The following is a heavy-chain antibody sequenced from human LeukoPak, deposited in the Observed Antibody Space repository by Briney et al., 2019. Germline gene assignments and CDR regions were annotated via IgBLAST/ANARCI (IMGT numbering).Heavy chain of an antibody. CDR1: GFTFSNYG. CDR2: IRYDGSNK. V-gene: IGHV3-30*02. D-gene: IGHD3-10*01. J-gene: IGHJ5*02. CDR3: AKEERIYYGSGSYYNSGWFDP. Sequence: PGGSLRLSCAASGFTFSNYGMHWVRQAPGKGLEWVAFIRYDGSNKYYADSVKGRFTISRDNSKNTLYLQMNSLRAEDTAIYYCAKEERIYYGSGSYYNSGWFDPWGQGTLVTVSS.